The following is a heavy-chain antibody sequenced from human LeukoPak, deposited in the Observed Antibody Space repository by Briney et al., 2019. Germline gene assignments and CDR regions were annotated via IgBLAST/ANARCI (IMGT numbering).Heavy chain of an antibody. Sequence: GASVKVSRKASGYTFTSYGISWVRQAPGQGLEWMGWISAYNGNTNYAQKLQGRVTMTTDTSTSTAYMELRSLRSDDTAVYYCARDPSRYCSGGSCYFFRGYVNYYYYMDVWGKGTTVTVSS. CDR3: ARDPSRYCSGGSCYFFRGYVNYYYYMDV. CDR2: ISAYNGNT. V-gene: IGHV1-18*01. D-gene: IGHD2-15*01. CDR1: GYTFTSYG. J-gene: IGHJ6*03.